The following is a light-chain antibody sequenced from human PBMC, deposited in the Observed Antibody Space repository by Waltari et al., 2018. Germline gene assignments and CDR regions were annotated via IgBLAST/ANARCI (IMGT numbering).Light chain of an antibody. CDR1: PGAVTDCPS. CDR2: DTS. CDR3: LLSYSGAYV. V-gene: IGLV7-46*01. J-gene: IGLJ1*01. Sequence: QAVVTHEPSLTVSPGGPVTLTRGSSPGAVTDCPSPYWFQQKPGQAPRTLIYDTSNKYSWTPARFSGSLLGGKAALTLSGAQPEDEAEYYCLLSYSGAYVFGTGTEVTVL.